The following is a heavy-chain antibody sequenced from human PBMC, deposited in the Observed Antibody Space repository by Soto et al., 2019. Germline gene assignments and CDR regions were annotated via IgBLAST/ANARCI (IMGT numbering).Heavy chain of an antibody. CDR1: GGTFSSYA. V-gene: IGHV1-69*01. J-gene: IGHJ5*02. CDR3: ASAGYYGSGSYSVTNWFDP. D-gene: IGHD3-10*01. Sequence: QVQLVQSGAEVKKPGSSVKVSCKASGGTFSSYAISWVRQAPGQGLEWMGGIIPIFGTANYAQKFQGRVTITADESTSTAYMELSSLRSEDTAVYYCASAGYYGSGSYSVTNWFDPWGRGTLVTVSS. CDR2: IIPIFGTA.